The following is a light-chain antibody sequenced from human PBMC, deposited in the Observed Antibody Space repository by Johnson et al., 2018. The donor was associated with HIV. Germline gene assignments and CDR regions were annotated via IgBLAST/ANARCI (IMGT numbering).Light chain of an antibody. V-gene: IGLV1-51*01. J-gene: IGLJ1*01. CDR1: SSNIGNNY. CDR2: DNN. Sequence: QLVLTQPPSVSAAPGQKVTISCSGSSSNIGNNYVSWYQQLPGTAPKLLIYDNNKRPSGIPDRFSGSKSGTSATLGITGLQTGDEADYYCGTWDSSLSYVFGTGTKVTV. CDR3: GTWDSSLSYV.